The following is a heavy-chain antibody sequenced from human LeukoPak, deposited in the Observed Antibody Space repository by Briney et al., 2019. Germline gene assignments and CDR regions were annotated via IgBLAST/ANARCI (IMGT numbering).Heavy chain of an antibody. CDR2: ISWNSGSI. V-gene: IGHV3-9*03. CDR3: AKDIGSGSFYKTEYYMDV. Sequence: QPGRSLRLSCAASGFTFDDYAMHWVRQAPGKGLEWVSGISWNSGSIGYADSVKGRFTISRDNAKNSLYLQMNSLRAEDMALYYCAKDIGSGSFYKTEYYMDVWGKGNTVTVSS. J-gene: IGHJ6*03. D-gene: IGHD3-10*01. CDR1: GFTFDDYA.